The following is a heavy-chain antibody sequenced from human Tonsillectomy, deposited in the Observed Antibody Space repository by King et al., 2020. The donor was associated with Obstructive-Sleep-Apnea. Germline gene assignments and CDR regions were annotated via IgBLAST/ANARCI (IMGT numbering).Heavy chain of an antibody. CDR2: SYYSGST. J-gene: IGHJ4*02. V-gene: IGHV4-59*08. CDR1: GGSTSSYY. Sequence: VQLHESGPGLVKPSETLLLTCTFPGGSTSSYYWSWSRQPPAKGLEWMGYSYYSGSTNYNPSLKSRVTISVDTSKNQFSLKLSSVTAADTAVYYCARRVSQGYSYGYDYWGQGTLVTVSS. CDR3: ARRVSQGYSYGYDY. D-gene: IGHD5-18*01.